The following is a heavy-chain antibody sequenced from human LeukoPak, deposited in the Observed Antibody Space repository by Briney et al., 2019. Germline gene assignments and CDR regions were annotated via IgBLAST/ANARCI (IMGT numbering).Heavy chain of an antibody. CDR3: ARLFWRVWFDP. Sequence: ASVKVSCKASGGTFSSYAISWVRQAPGQGLEWMGRIIPILGIANYAQKFQGRVTITADKSTSTAYMELSSLRSEDTAVYYCARLFWRVWFDPWGQGTLVTVSS. V-gene: IGHV1-69*04. CDR1: GGTFSSYA. J-gene: IGHJ5*02. D-gene: IGHD3-3*01. CDR2: IIPILGIA.